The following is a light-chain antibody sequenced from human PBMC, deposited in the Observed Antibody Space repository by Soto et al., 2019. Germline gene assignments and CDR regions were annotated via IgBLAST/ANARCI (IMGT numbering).Light chain of an antibody. CDR2: GNN. Sequence: SVLTQPPSVSGAPGQRVTISCNGADYDVYWYQQLPGTAPKLLIYGNNNRPSGVPDRFSGSKSGTSASLAITGLQAEDEADYYCQSYDSSLSAFYVFGTGTKVTVL. CDR1: DYD. CDR3: QSYDSSLSAFYV. V-gene: IGLV1-40*01. J-gene: IGLJ1*01.